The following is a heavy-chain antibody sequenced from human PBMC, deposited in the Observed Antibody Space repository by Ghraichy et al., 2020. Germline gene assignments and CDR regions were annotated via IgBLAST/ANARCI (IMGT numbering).Heavy chain of an antibody. CDR1: GGSFSGYY. J-gene: IGHJ6*02. D-gene: IGHD3-3*01. CDR3: GAKSGYYPNYYYGMDV. Sequence: SETLSLTCAVYGGSFSGYYWSWIRQPPGKGLEWIGEINHSGSTNYNPSLKSRVTISVDTSKNQFSLKLSSVTAADTAVYYCGAKSGYYPNYYYGMDVWGQGTTVTVSS. CDR2: INHSGST. V-gene: IGHV4-34*01.